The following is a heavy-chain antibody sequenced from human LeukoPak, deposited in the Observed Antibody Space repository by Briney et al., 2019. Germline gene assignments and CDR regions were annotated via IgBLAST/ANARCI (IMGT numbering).Heavy chain of an antibody. V-gene: IGHV1-18*01. CDR2: ISAYNGNT. CDR1: GYTFTSYG. CDR3: ARERRATGTRSSYFDY. J-gene: IGHJ4*02. Sequence: GASVKVSCKASGYTFTSYGISWVRQAPGQGLEWMGWISAYNGNTNYAQKLQGRVTMTIDTSTSTAYMELRSLRSDDTAVYYCARERRATGTRSSYFDYWGQGTLVTVSS. D-gene: IGHD1-1*01.